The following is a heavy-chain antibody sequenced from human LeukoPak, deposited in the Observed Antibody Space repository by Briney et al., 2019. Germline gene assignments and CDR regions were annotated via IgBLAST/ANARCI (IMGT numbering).Heavy chain of an antibody. CDR3: AREASVADNWFDP. J-gene: IGHJ5*02. CDR1: GGSISNSY. V-gene: IGHV4-59*12. Sequence: SETLSLTCTVSGGSISNSYWSRVRQPPGKGLEWIGYTSYSGSTNYNPSLKSRVTMSVDTSKDQFCLRLISVTAADTAVYYCAREASVADNWFDPWGQGTLVTVSS. D-gene: IGHD6-19*01. CDR2: TSYSGST.